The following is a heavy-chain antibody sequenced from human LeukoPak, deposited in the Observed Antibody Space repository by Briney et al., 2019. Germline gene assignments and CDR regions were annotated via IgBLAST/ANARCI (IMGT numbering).Heavy chain of an antibody. Sequence: GGSLRLSCAASGFTFSSYWMSWVRQAPGKGLEWVAVISYDGSNKYYADSVKGRFTISRDNSKNTLYLQMNSLRAEDTAVYYCARDYNDSSGYYGNFDYWGQGTLVTVSS. CDR1: GFTFSSYW. V-gene: IGHV3-30-3*01. J-gene: IGHJ4*02. D-gene: IGHD3-22*01. CDR3: ARDYNDSSGYYGNFDY. CDR2: ISYDGSNK.